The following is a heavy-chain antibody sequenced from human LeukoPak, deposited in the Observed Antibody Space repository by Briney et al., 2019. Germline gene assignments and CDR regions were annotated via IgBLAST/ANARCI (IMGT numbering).Heavy chain of an antibody. CDR3: ARDQLEAHCSGGSCYSGYYHYAMDV. Sequence: GRSLRLSCAASGFTFSRYNMHWVRQSPGKGLEWVAVTWYDGSNKYYGDSVKGRFTISRDNSNNTLYLEMSSLRDEDTAVYYCARDQLEAHCSGGSCYSGYYHYAMDVWGQGTTVTVSS. V-gene: IGHV3-33*01. D-gene: IGHD2-15*01. CDR1: GFTFSRYN. J-gene: IGHJ6*02. CDR2: TWYDGSNK.